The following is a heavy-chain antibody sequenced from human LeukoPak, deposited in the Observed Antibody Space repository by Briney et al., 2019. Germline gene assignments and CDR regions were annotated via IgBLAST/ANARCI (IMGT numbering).Heavy chain of an antibody. V-gene: IGHV3-23*01. CDR2: ISSTGGTT. D-gene: IGHD1-14*01. Sequence: GGTLRLSCAASGITFSSYGMSWVRQAPGKGLEWASSISSTGGTTYYADSVKGRFTISRDNSKNTLYLQMNSLRAEDTAVYYCAIDTGRNYFDYWGQGTLVTVSS. CDR3: AIDTGRNYFDY. CDR1: GITFSSYG. J-gene: IGHJ4*02.